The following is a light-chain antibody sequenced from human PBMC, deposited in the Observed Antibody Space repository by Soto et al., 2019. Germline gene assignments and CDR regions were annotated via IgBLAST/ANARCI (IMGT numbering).Light chain of an antibody. CDR3: SSYTSSSSPYYV. CDR1: SSDVGGYDY. J-gene: IGLJ1*01. CDR2: DVS. V-gene: IGLV2-14*01. Sequence: QSALTRTASVSGSPGQSITISCTGTSSDVGGYDYVSWYQQHPGKAPKLMIYDVSNRPSGVSNRFSGSKSGNTASLTISGLQAEDEADYYCSSYTSSSSPYYVFGTGTKVTVL.